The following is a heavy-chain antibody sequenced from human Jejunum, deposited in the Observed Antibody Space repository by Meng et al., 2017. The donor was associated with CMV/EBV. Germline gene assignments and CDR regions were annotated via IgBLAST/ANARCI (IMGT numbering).Heavy chain of an antibody. V-gene: IGHV4-39*07. Sequence: GPLSSSACDWGSLRQPPGKGLEWIGHIYYSGSTYYNPSLKSRVTISVDTSKNQFSLKLSSVTAADTAVYCCARDHSPFMVRGEFDYWGQGTLVTVSS. D-gene: IGHD3-10*01. CDR3: ARDHSPFMVRGEFDY. CDR2: IYYSGST. CDR1: GPLSSSACD. J-gene: IGHJ4*02.